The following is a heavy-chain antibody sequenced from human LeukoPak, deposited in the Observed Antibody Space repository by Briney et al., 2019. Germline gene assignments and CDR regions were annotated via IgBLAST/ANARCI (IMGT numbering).Heavy chain of an antibody. CDR2: ISGSGDNT. D-gene: IGHD4-11*01. CDR1: GFTFSSYA. J-gene: IGHJ5*02. V-gene: IGHV3-23*01. Sequence: GGSLRLSCAVSGFTFSSYAMSWVRQAPGKGLGWVSGISGSGDNTYYADSVKGRFTISRDNSKNTLYLQMNSLRAEDTAVYYCARSGDSNRNWFDPWGQGTLVTVSS. CDR3: ARSGDSNRNWFDP.